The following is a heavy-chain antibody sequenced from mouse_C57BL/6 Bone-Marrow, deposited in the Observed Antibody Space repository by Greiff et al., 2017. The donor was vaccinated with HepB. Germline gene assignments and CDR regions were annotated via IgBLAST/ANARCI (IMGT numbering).Heavy chain of an antibody. Sequence: EVQLQQSVAELVRPGASVKLSCTASGFNIKNTYMHWVKQRPEQGLEWIGRIDPANGNTKYAPKFQGKATITADTSSITAYLQLSSLTSEDTAIYYCEGAQFYYYGSSYVDYWGQGTTLTVSS. CDR2: IDPANGNT. J-gene: IGHJ2*01. D-gene: IGHD1-1*01. CDR3: EGAQFYYYGSSYVDY. CDR1: GFNIKNTY. V-gene: IGHV14-3*01.